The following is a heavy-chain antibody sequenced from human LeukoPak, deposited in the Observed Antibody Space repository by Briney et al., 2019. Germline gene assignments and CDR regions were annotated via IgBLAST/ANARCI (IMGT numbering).Heavy chain of an antibody. CDR3: AREGTSCNGCLDY. CDR2: ISSXGSTI. D-gene: IGHD6-19*01. Sequence: PGGSLRLSCAAXGXXXXXXEXXXXXXAXGXXLXXVXXISSXGSTIYYADSVKGRXTISRDNAKNSLYLQMNSLRAEDXAVYYCAREGTSCNGCLDYWGQGTLVTVSS. CDR1: GXXXXXXE. J-gene: IGHJ4*02. V-gene: IGHV3-48*03.